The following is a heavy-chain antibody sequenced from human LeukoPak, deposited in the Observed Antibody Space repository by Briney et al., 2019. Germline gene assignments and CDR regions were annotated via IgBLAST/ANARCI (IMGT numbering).Heavy chain of an antibody. CDR3: ARGSDFDYWAAFDI. V-gene: IGHV4-34*01. D-gene: IGHD2-8*02. Sequence: KPSETLSLTCAVYGGSFSCYYWSWIRQPPGKGLEWIGEINHSGSTNYNPSLKSRVTISVDTSKNQFSLKLSSVTAADTAVYYCARGSDFDYWAAFDIWGQGTMVTVSS. CDR2: INHSGST. J-gene: IGHJ3*02. CDR1: GGSFSCYY.